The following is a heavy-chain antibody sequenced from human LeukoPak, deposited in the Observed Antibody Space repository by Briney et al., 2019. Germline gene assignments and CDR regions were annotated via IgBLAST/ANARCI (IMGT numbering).Heavy chain of an antibody. CDR1: GFTVSNNY. CDR3: ARDSYGKNYFGS. V-gene: IGHV3-53*01. J-gene: IGHJ4*02. CDR2: IYSGGST. Sequence: GGSLRLSCAVSGFTVSNNYMSWVRQAPGKGLEWVSVIYSGGSTYYADSVKGRFTISRDNSKNTLYLQMNSLGAEDTAVFYCARDSYGKNYFGSWGQGALVTASS. D-gene: IGHD3-16*01.